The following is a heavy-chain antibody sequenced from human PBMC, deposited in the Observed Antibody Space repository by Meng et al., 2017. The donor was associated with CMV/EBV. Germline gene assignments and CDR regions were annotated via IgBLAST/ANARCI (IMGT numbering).Heavy chain of an antibody. CDR2: IYHSGST. CDR3: ARVQRSSSFGFDP. Sequence: VSGGSISSSNWWSWVRQPPGKGLEWIGEIYHSGSTNYNPSLTSRVTISVDKSQNQFSLKLSSVTAADTAVYYCARVQRSSSFGFDPWGQGTLVTVSS. V-gene: IGHV4-4*02. J-gene: IGHJ5*02. CDR1: GGSISSSNW. D-gene: IGHD6-6*01.